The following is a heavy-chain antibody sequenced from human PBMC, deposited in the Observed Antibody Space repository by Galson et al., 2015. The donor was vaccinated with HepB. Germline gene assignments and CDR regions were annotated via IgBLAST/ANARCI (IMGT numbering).Heavy chain of an antibody. CDR2: MGVSSSNT. V-gene: IGHV3-23*01. J-gene: IGHJ4*02. CDR1: GLTFGGPG. Sequence: SLRLSCAASGLTFGGPGMTWVRQAPGEGLECVSAMGVSSSNTDDADAVKDRFTISRDNSKNMLYLQMNNLRAEDTAVYYCAKGPTDIDYWGQGTLVTVSS. CDR3: AKGPTDIDY. D-gene: IGHD3-9*01.